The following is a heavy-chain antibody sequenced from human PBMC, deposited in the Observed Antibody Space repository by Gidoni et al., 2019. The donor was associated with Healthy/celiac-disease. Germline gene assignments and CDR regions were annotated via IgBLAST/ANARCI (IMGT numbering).Heavy chain of an antibody. CDR2: IWYDGSNK. CDR3: ARDVLRFLGYYYYGMDV. J-gene: IGHJ6*02. Sequence: QVQLVESGGGVVQPGRSLRLSCAASGFTFSSSGLHWVRQAPGKGLEWVAVIWYDGSNKYYADSVKGRFTISRDNSKNTLYLQMNSLRAEDTAVYYCARDVLRFLGYYYYGMDVWGQGTTVTVSS. CDR1: GFTFSSSG. V-gene: IGHV3-33*01. D-gene: IGHD3-3*01.